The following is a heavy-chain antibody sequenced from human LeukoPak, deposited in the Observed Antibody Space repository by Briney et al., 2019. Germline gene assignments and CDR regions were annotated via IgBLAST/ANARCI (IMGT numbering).Heavy chain of an antibody. Sequence: SETLSLTCTVSGGPISSYYWSWIRQPPGKGLEWIGHIYYSGSTNYNPPLKSRVTISVDTSKNQFSLKLSSVTAADTAVYYCARDLGSGSNGWFDPWGQGTLVTVSS. V-gene: IGHV4-59*01. J-gene: IGHJ5*02. D-gene: IGHD3-10*02. CDR2: IYYSGST. CDR1: GGPISSYY. CDR3: ARDLGSGSNGWFDP.